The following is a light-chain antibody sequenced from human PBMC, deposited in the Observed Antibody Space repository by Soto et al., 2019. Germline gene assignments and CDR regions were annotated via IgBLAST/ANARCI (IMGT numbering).Light chain of an antibody. Sequence: EIVLTQSPGTLSLSPGERATLSCRASQSVSSKYLAWYQQKPGQAPRVLIYSTSIRDSGVPERFSGGGSGTDFTLTITRLEPEDFAVYYCQQYGSSLFTFGPGTKVDFK. CDR3: QQYGSSLFT. CDR2: STS. CDR1: QSVSSKY. V-gene: IGKV3-20*01. J-gene: IGKJ3*01.